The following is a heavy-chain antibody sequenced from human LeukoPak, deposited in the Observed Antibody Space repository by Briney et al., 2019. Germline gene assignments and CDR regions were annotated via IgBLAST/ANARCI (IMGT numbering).Heavy chain of an antibody. CDR1: GFTFSSYS. CDR3: ARASNYYDSSGYFGY. V-gene: IGHV3-21*01. J-gene: IGHJ4*02. CDR2: ISSSSSYI. D-gene: IGHD3-22*01. Sequence: GGSLRLSCAASGFTFSSYSMNWVRQAPGKGLEWVSSISSSSSYIYYADSVKGRFTISRDNAKNPLYLQMNSLRAEDTAVYYCARASNYYDSSGYFGYWGQGTLVTVSS.